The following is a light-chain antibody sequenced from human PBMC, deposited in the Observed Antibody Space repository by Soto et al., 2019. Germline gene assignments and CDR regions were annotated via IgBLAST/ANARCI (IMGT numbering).Light chain of an antibody. J-gene: IGLJ3*02. V-gene: IGLV2-11*01. CDR1: SSDVGGYNY. CDR2: GVS. Sequence: QSALTQPRSVSGSPGQSVTISCTGTSSDVGGYNYVSWYQHHPGKAPKLMIYGVSKRPSGVPDRFSGSKSGNTVSLTISGLQAEDEADYYCCSYAGSYTGVFGGGTKLTVL. CDR3: CSYAGSYTGV.